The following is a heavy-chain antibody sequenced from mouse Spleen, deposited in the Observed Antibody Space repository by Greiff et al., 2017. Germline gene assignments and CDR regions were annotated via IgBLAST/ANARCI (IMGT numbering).Heavy chain of an antibody. CDR3: APYDGYYKVDV. CDR1: GYTFTDYY. Sequence: VQLQQSGPELVKPGASVKISCKASGYTFTDYYMNWVKQSHGKSLEWIGDINPNNGGTSYNQKFKGKATLTVDKSSSTAYMELRSLTSEDSAVYYCAPYDGYYKVDVWGAGTTVTVSS. D-gene: IGHD2-3*01. J-gene: IGHJ1*01. V-gene: IGHV1-26*01. CDR2: INPNNGGT.